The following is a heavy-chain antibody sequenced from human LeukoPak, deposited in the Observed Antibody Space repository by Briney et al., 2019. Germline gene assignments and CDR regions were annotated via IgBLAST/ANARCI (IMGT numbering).Heavy chain of an antibody. J-gene: IGHJ4*02. D-gene: IGHD5-18*01. V-gene: IGHV1-2*06. CDR2: INPNSGGT. CDR1: GYTFTGYY. CDR3: ARVGYSYGYYFDY. Sequence: ASVTVSCTASGYTFTGYYMHWVRQAPGQGLEWMGRINPNSGGTNYAQKFQGRVTMTRDTSISTAYMELSRLRSDDTAVYYCARVGYSYGYYFDYWGQGTLVTVSS.